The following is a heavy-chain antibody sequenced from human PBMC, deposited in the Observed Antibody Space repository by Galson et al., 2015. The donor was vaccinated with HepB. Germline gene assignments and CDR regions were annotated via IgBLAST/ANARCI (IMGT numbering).Heavy chain of an antibody. CDR2: ISSSSSYI. CDR3: ARQSSRGSGSLFDY. CDR1: GFTFSSYS. J-gene: IGHJ4*02. Sequence: SLRLSCAASGFTFSSYSMNWVRQAPGKGLEWVSSISSSSSYIYYADSVKGRFTISRDNAKNSLYLQMNSLRAEDTAVYYCARQSSRGSGSLFDYWGQGTLVTVSS. V-gene: IGHV3-21*01. D-gene: IGHD3-10*01.